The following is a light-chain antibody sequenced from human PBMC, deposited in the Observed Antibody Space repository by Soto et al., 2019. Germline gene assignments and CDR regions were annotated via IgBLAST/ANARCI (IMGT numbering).Light chain of an antibody. V-gene: IGLV2-14*03. CDR3: ISYTCPCTYV. CDR2: DVS. CDR1: SSDVGTYNY. J-gene: IGLJ1*01. Sequence: QSALTQPASVSGSPGQSITISCTGTSSDVGTYNYVSWYQQHPGKPPKLMIYDVSDRPSGVSSRFSGSKSGNTASLTISGLQAEDEADYFCISYTCPCTYVFGAGTKLTVL.